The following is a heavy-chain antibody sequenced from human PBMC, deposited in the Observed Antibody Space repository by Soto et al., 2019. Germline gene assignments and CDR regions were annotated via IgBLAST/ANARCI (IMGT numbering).Heavy chain of an antibody. J-gene: IGHJ3*01. CDR1: GGTFRSYS. CDR3: ARASGYYYDSSARGAFDV. CDR2: IIPIFDIT. Sequence: GASVKVSCKASGGTFRSYSISWVRQAPGQGLEWMGGIIPIFDITNYAQKFQGRVTITADESTSTAYMELSSLRSEDTAVYYCARASGYYYDSSARGAFDVWGQGTMVTVSS. D-gene: IGHD3-22*01. V-gene: IGHV1-69*13.